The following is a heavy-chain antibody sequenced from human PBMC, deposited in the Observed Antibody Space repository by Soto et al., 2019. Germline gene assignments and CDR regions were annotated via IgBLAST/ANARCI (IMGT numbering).Heavy chain of an antibody. V-gene: IGHV6-1*01. CDR3: ARDIVVVVAATHYYYGMDV. Sequence: SQTLSLTCAISGDSVSNNSAAWNWIRQSPSRGLEWLGRTYYRSKWYNDYAVSVKSRITINPDTSKNQFSLQLNSVTPEDTAVYYCARDIVVVVAATHYYYGMDVWGQGTTVTVSS. D-gene: IGHD2-15*01. J-gene: IGHJ6*02. CDR1: GDSVSNNSAA. CDR2: TYYRSKWYN.